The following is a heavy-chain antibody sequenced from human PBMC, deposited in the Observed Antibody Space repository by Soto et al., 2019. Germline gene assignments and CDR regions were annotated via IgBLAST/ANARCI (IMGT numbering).Heavy chain of an antibody. J-gene: IGHJ4*02. Sequence: EVQLVESGGGLVQPGRSLRLSCAVSGFTSDDHGMHWVRQAPGKGLEWVSGVVWKTATIGYGDAVKGRFTISRDYAEKTLYLQMDSLRAEDTALYYCVKDVDQRGAGYWGQGTLVTVSS. V-gene: IGHV3-9*02. CDR3: VKDVDQRGAGY. CDR1: GFTSDDHG. CDR2: VVWKTATI. D-gene: IGHD1-26*01.